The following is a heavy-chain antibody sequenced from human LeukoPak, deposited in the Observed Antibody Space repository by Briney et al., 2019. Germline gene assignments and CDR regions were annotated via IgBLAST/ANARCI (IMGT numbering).Heavy chain of an antibody. CDR3: AKDYCSGGSCYSGHEY. J-gene: IGHJ4*02. CDR2: ISGSGGST. Sequence: PGGSLRLSCAASGFTFSSYAMSWVRQAPGKWLEWVSVISGSGGSTWYADSGKGRFTISRDNSKNTLYLQMNSLGAEDTAVYYCAKDYCSGGSCYSGHEYWGQGTLVTVSS. D-gene: IGHD2-15*01. CDR1: GFTFSSYA. V-gene: IGHV3-23*01.